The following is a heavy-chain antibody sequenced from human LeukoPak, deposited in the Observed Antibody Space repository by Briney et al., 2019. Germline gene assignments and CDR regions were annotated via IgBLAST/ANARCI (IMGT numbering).Heavy chain of an antibody. CDR3: AKDVREQQLVLEAYFQH. CDR2: ISYDGSNK. V-gene: IGHV3-30*18. J-gene: IGHJ1*01. Sequence: TGRSLRLSCAASGFTFSSYGMHWVRQAPGKGLEWVAVISYDGSNKYYADSVKGRFTTSRDNSKNTLYLQMNSLRAEDTAVYYCAKDVREQQLVLEAYFQHWGQGTLVTVSS. D-gene: IGHD6-13*01. CDR1: GFTFSSYG.